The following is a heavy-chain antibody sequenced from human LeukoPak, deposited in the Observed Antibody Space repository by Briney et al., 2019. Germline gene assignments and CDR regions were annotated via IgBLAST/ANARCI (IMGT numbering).Heavy chain of an antibody. Sequence: GASVKVSCKASGGTFSSYAISWVRQAPGQGLEWMGGIIPIFGTANYAQKFQGRVTITADKSTSTAYMELGSLRSEDTAVYYCASGGIAAAGTVDYWGQGTLVTVSS. CDR2: IIPIFGTA. CDR3: ASGGIAAAGTVDY. V-gene: IGHV1-69*06. J-gene: IGHJ4*02. CDR1: GGTFSSYA. D-gene: IGHD6-13*01.